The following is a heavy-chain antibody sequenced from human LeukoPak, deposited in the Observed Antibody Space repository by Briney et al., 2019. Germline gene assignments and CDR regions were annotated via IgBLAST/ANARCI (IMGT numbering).Heavy chain of an antibody. CDR2: INPNSGGT. D-gene: IGHD3-9*01. J-gene: IGHJ5*02. Sequence: ASVKVSCKASGYTFTGYYMHWVRQAPGQGLEWMGWINPNSGGTNYAQKFQGRVTMTRDTSISTAYMELGRLRSDDTAVYYCARLGRYFDWLYWFDPWGQGTLVTVSS. CDR1: GYTFTGYY. CDR3: ARLGRYFDWLYWFDP. V-gene: IGHV1-2*02.